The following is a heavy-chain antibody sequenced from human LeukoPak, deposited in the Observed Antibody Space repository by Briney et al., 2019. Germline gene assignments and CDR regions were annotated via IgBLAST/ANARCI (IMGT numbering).Heavy chain of an antibody. D-gene: IGHD6-13*01. CDR2: INHSGST. V-gene: IGHV4-34*01. Sequence: PSETLSLTCAVYGGSFSGYYWSWIRQPPGKGLEWIGEINHSGSTNYNPSLKSRVTISVDTSKNQFSLKLSSVTAADTAVYYCARGYSSSWTFDYGARGTLAAAS. J-gene: IGHJ4*02. CDR1: GGSFSGYY. CDR3: ARGYSSSWTFDY.